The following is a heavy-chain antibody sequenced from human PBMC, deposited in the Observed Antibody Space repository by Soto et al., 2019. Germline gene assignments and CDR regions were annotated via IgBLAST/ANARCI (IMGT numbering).Heavy chain of an antibody. V-gene: IGHV1-69*02. Sequence: QVQLVQSGAEVKKPGSSVKVSCKASIGTFSSYTISWVRQAPGQGREWMGRISPSLGIRNYAQKLQGRVTITADKSTSPAYMELSSLRSEDTAVYYCARAGTYGDNDYWGQGTLVTVSS. D-gene: IGHD4-17*01. CDR3: ARAGTYGDNDY. CDR1: IGTFSSYT. CDR2: ISPSLGIR. J-gene: IGHJ4*02.